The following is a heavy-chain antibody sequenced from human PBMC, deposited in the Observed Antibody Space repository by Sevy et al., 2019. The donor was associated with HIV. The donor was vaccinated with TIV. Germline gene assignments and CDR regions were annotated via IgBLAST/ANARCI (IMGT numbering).Heavy chain of an antibody. CDR2: ISDDSRYI. V-gene: IGHV3-21*04. Sequence: GGSLRLSCAASGFNFRTYSMNWVRQAPGKGLEWLSSISDDSRYIYYSDSVKGRFTISRANAKNLLFLQMNNLRVEDTPIYYCARDFTIFGVVSGIDYWGQGNLVTVSS. J-gene: IGHJ4*01. CDR1: GFNFRTYS. CDR3: ARDFTIFGVVSGIDY. D-gene: IGHD3-3*01.